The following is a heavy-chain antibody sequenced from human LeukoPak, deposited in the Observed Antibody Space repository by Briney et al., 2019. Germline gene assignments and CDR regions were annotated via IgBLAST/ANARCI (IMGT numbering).Heavy chain of an antibody. V-gene: IGHV4-59*12. Sequence: GSLRLSCAASGFTFSSYSMNWVRQPPGKGLEWIGSVYYSGGTYYNPSLKSRVTISVDTSKNQFSLKLSSVTAADTAVYYCARPNWHDARLGAFNIWGQGTMVTVFS. J-gene: IGHJ3*02. CDR2: VYYSGGT. CDR3: ARPNWHDARLGAFNI. D-gene: IGHD1-1*01. CDR1: GFTFSSYS.